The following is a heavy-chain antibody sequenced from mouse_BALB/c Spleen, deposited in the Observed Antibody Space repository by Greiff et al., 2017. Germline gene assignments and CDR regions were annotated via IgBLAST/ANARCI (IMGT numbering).Heavy chain of an antibody. V-gene: IGHV2-9*02. CDR2: IWAGGST. J-gene: IGHJ4*01. D-gene: IGHD2-3*01. CDR3: ARDLGYSHYYAMDY. Sequence: VKLVESGPGLVAPSQSLSITCTVSGFSLTSYGVHWVRQPPGKGLEWLGVIWAGGSTNYNSALMSRLSISKDNSKSQVFLKMNSLQTDDTAMYYCARDLGYSHYYAMDYWGQGTSVTVSS. CDR1: GFSLTSYG.